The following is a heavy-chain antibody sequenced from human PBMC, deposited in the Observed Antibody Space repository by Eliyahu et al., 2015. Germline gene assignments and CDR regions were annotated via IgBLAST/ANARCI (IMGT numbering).Heavy chain of an antibody. Sequence: QVQLVQSGAEVKKSGASVKVSCKASGYTFTTXAMHWVRQAPGQRLEWMGWINTGNGNTKYSQKFQGRVTITRDTSASTAYMELSSLRSEDTAVYYCARDNYYYDSSGYHYSYYYGMDVWGQGTTVTVSS. J-gene: IGHJ6*02. CDR2: INTGNGNT. CDR1: GYTFTTXA. CDR3: ARDNYYYDSSGYHYSYYYGMDV. V-gene: IGHV1-3*04. D-gene: IGHD3-22*01.